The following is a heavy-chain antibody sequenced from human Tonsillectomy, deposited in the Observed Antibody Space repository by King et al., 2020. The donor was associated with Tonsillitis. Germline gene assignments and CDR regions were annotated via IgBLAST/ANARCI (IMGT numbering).Heavy chain of an antibody. CDR3: ARSAVTMVRGVIVV. CDR2: ISYDGSNK. V-gene: IGHV3-30-3*01. J-gene: IGHJ4*02. Sequence: VQLVESGGGVVQPGRSLRLSCAASGFTFSSYAMHWVRQAPGKGLEWVAVISYDGSNKYYADSVKGRFTISRDNSKNTLYLQMNSLRAEDTAVYYCARSAVTMVRGVIVVWGQGTLVTVSS. D-gene: IGHD3-10*01. CDR1: GFTFSSYA.